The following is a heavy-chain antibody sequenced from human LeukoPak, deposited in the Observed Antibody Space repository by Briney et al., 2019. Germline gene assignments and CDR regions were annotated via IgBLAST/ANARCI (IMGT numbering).Heavy chain of an antibody. Sequence: ASVKVSCKVSGYTLTELSMHWVRQAPGKGLEWMGGFDPEDGETIYAQKFQGRVTMTTDTSTSTAYMELRSLRSDDTAVYYCARGESWGQGTLVTVSS. CDR3: ARGES. CDR2: FDPEDGET. CDR1: GYTLTELS. V-gene: IGHV1-24*01. J-gene: IGHJ4*02.